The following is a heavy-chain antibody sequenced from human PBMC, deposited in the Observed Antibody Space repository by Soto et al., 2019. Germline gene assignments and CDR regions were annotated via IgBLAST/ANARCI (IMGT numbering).Heavy chain of an antibody. V-gene: IGHV3-23*01. CDR1: GFTFSSYA. CDR2: ISGSGGST. CDR3: AKAETRGYDLFDY. Sequence: PGGSLILSCAASGFTFSSYAMSWVRQAPGKGLEWVSAISGSGGSTYYADSVKGRFTISRDNSKNTLYLQMNSLRAEDTAVYYCAKAETRGYDLFDYWGQGTLVTVSS. J-gene: IGHJ4*02. D-gene: IGHD5-12*01.